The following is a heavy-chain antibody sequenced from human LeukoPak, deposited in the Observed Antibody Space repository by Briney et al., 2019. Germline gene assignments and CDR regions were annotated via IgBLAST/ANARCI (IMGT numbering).Heavy chain of an antibody. CDR3: ARDPGYGDYGGWFDP. V-gene: IGHV3-21*01. Sequence: GGSLRLSCAASGFTFSSYSMNWVRQAPGKGLEWVSSISSSSSYIYYADSVKGRFTISRDNAKNSLYLQMNSLRAEDAAVYYCARDPGYGDYGGWFDPWGQGTLVTVSS. J-gene: IGHJ5*02. CDR1: GFTFSSYS. CDR2: ISSSSSYI. D-gene: IGHD4-17*01.